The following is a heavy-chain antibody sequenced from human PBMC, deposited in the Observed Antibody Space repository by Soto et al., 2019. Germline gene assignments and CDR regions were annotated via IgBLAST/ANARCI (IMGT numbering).Heavy chain of an antibody. Sequence: PSETLSLTCTVSGGSISSGGYYWSWIRQHPGKGLEWIGYIYYSGSTYYNPSLKSRVTISVDTSKNQFSLKLSSVTAAETAVYYCARGIFGPAAIGGNRFDPWGQGTLVTVSS. D-gene: IGHD2-2*02. V-gene: IGHV4-31*03. CDR2: IYYSGST. J-gene: IGHJ5*02. CDR3: ARGIFGPAAIGGNRFDP. CDR1: GGSISSGGYY.